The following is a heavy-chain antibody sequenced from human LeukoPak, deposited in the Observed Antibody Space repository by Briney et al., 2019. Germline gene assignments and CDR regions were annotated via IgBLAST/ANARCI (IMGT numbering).Heavy chain of an antibody. CDR3: AREDGYSSSWYSDY. D-gene: IGHD6-13*01. CDR2: ISSTSIYT. J-gene: IGHJ4*02. Sequence: GGSLRLSCAASGFTFATYAMSWVRQPPGKGLEWVSDISSTSIYTNYADSVKGRFTISRDNAKNSLYLQMNSLRAEDTAVYYCAREDGYSSSWYSDYWGQGTLVTVSS. V-gene: IGHV3-11*05. CDR1: GFTFATYA.